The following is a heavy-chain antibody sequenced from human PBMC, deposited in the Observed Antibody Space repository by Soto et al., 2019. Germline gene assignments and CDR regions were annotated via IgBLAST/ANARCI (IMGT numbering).Heavy chain of an antibody. CDR2: VYYNENT. CDR1: GGSISSFAYY. D-gene: IGHD3-10*01. Sequence: SATRSLNCTVSGGSISSFAYYWGWVRQPPGKGLEWIGTVYYNENTYYNPSLKSRVTISVDTAKNQFSLNLRSVTAADTAIYFCARRERYYGSPGWFDPWGQGTLVTVSS. J-gene: IGHJ5*02. CDR3: ARRERYYGSPGWFDP. V-gene: IGHV4-39*01.